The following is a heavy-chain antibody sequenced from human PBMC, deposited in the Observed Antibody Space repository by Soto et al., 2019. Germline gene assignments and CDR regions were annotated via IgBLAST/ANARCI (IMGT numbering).Heavy chain of an antibody. D-gene: IGHD2-8*01. CDR2: IYPGDSDT. CDR1: GYSFNSYW. Sequence: GESLKISCKGSGYSFNSYWIAWVRQMPGKGLEWMGIIYPGDSDTRYSPSFQGQVTISADKSISTAYLQWSSLKASDTAMYYCAKVLMMYGEDAFDIWGQGTMVTVSS. V-gene: IGHV5-51*01. J-gene: IGHJ3*02. CDR3: AKVLMMYGEDAFDI.